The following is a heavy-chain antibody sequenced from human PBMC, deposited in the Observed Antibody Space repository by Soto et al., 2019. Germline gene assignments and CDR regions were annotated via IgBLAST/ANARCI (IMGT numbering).Heavy chain of an antibody. V-gene: IGHV3-23*01. D-gene: IGHD3-3*01. J-gene: IGHJ4*02. CDR2: LRGNSGTK. CDR1: GFTFSSYA. CDR3: AKGSKFTIFSANDF. Sequence: EVQLLESGGGLVQPGGSLRLSCAASGFTFSSYAMTWVRQAPGKGLEGVSALRGNSGTKYSADSVKGRFTISRDNARNTLYLQMSSLRAEDTALYYCAKGSKFTIFSANDFWGQGTLVTVSS.